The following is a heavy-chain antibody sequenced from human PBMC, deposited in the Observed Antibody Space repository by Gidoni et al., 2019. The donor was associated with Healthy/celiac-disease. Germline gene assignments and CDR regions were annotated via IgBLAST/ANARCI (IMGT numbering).Heavy chain of an antibody. Sequence: QVQLVQSGAEVKKPGSSVKVSCQASGGSFRSSAISWVRQAPGLGLEWMGGIIPICGTAHYAQKFQGRVTITADESTSTASMELSSLRSEDTAVYYCARPAYYDILTGYYTSPWFDPWGQGTLVTVSS. J-gene: IGHJ5*02. D-gene: IGHD3-9*01. CDR2: IIPICGTA. CDR3: ARPAYYDILTGYYTSPWFDP. CDR1: GGSFRSSA. V-gene: IGHV1-69*01.